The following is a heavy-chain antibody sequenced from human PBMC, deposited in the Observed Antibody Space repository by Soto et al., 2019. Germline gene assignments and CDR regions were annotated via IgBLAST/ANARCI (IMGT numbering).Heavy chain of an antibody. CDR3: ARETDTSMVDY. V-gene: IGHV1-8*01. Sequence: QVQLAQSGAEVKKPGASVKVSCQTSGYNFSAYYFNWVRQAAGQGPEWMGWLNPRNGQTGYVQKFRGRVTMTRDTPIATVYLELSRLTSEDTAIYFCARETDTSMVDYWGQGTLVTVSS. D-gene: IGHD5-18*01. J-gene: IGHJ4*02. CDR2: LNPRNGQT. CDR1: GYNFSAYY.